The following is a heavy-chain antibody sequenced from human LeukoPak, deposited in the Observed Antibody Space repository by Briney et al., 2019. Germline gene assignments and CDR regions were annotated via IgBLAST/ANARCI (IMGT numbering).Heavy chain of an antibody. Sequence: GGSLRVSWAASGITFSSYWMHWGRQAPGEGLGLVSRVNSDGSITSYADNVKGRFTISRDPSKNTLSLQMNSLRAEDTAVYYCAKDLRGSYYPDCWGQGTLVTVSS. V-gene: IGHV3-74*01. CDR2: VNSDGSIT. D-gene: IGHD1-26*01. CDR3: AKDLRGSYYPDC. J-gene: IGHJ4*02. CDR1: GITFSSYW.